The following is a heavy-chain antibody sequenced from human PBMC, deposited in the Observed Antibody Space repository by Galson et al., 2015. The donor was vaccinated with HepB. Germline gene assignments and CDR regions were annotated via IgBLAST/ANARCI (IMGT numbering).Heavy chain of an antibody. D-gene: IGHD3-3*01. J-gene: IGHJ4*02. Sequence: SVKVSCKASGYTFTSYGISWVRQAPGQGLEWMGWISAYNGNTNYAQKLQGRVTMTTDTSTSTAYMELRSLRSDDTAVYYCARDPASTIFGVVIMREFDYWGQGTLVTVSS. CDR3: ARDPASTIFGVVIMREFDY. CDR2: ISAYNGNT. V-gene: IGHV1-18*01. CDR1: GYTFTSYG.